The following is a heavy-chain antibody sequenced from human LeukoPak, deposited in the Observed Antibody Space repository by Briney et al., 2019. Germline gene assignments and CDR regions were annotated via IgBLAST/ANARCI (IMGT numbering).Heavy chain of an antibody. D-gene: IGHD2-8*01. CDR3: YATEGGHFDY. CDR2: ISSSGDYI. V-gene: IGHV3-21*01. CDR1: GFTFSIYS. Sequence: PGGSLRLSCTASGFTFSIYSMNWVRQAPGKGLEWVSAISSSGDYIYYADSVKGRFTISRDNAKNSLLLQMNSLRAEDTAVYYCYATEGGHFDYWGQGTLVTVSS. J-gene: IGHJ4*02.